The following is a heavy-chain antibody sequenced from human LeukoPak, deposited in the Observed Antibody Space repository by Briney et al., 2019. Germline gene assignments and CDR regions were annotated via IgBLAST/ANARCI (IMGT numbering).Heavy chain of an antibody. CDR1: GYTFTSYG. V-gene: IGHV1-18*01. J-gene: IGHJ4*02. CDR3: ARDSGGGYGASLPLHGDY. D-gene: IGHD5-12*01. Sequence: GASVKVSCKASGYTFTSYGISWVRQAPGQGLEWMGWISAYNGNTNYAQKLQGRVTMTTDTSTSTAYMELRSLRSDDTAVYYCARDSGGGYGASLPLHGDYWGQGTLVTVSS. CDR2: ISAYNGNT.